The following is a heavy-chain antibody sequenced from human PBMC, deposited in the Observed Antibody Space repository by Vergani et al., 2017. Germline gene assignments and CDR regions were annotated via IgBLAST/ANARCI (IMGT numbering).Heavy chain of an antibody. Sequence: QVQVVQSGAEVKKSGASVKVSCKTSGYTFTGYYMHWVRQAPGQGLEWMGWINPNSGGTNYAQKFQGRVTMTRDTSISTAYMELSRLRSDDTAVYYCARPRSPGYCSSTSCYGGNDAFDIWGQGTMVTVSS. CDR2: INPNSGGT. CDR1: GYTFTGYY. V-gene: IGHV1-2*02. D-gene: IGHD2-2*01. J-gene: IGHJ3*02. CDR3: ARPRSPGYCSSTSCYGGNDAFDI.